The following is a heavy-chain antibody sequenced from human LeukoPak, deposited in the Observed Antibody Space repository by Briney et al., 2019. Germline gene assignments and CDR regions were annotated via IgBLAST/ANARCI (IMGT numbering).Heavy chain of an antibody. CDR2: IYYGVST. CDR1: GGSVRSSSYY. V-gene: IGHV4-39*01. D-gene: IGHD3-9*01. CDR3: ARHRPYYDILTEIDY. J-gene: IGHJ4*02. Sequence: PSETLSLTCTVSGGSVRSSSYYWGWIRQPPGKGLEWIASIYYGVSTYYNPSLKSRVTISVDMSKNQFSLKLSAVTAADTAVYFCARHRPYYDILTEIDYWGPGTLVTVSS.